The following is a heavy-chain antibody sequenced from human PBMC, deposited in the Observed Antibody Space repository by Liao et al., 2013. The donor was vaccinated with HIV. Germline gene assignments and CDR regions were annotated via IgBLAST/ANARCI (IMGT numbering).Heavy chain of an antibody. D-gene: IGHD6-19*01. CDR2: IKHSGST. CDR3: ARDTLSVTGN. CDR1: GGSFSSHY. V-gene: IGHV4-34*02. J-gene: IGHJ4*02. Sequence: QVQLQQWGAGLLKPSETLSLTCAVYGGSFSSHYWSWIRQSPGKGLEWIGEIKHSGSTNYNPSLKSRVTISVDTSRNQFSLKLSSVTAADTAVYYCARDTLSVTGNWGQGTLVTVSS.